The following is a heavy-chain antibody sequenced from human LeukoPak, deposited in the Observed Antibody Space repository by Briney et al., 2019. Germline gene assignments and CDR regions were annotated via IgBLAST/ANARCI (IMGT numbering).Heavy chain of an antibody. CDR3: ASASSHRIAAGGDY. V-gene: IGHV3-74*01. Sequence: GGSLRLSCAASGFTFSNYWMQWVRQAPGKGLVWVSRIYSDGSSRSYADSVKGRFTISRDNAKNTLYLQMNSLRAEDTAVYYCASASSHRIAAGGDYWGQGTLVTVSS. CDR2: IYSDGSSR. CDR1: GFTFSNYW. D-gene: IGHD6-13*01. J-gene: IGHJ4*02.